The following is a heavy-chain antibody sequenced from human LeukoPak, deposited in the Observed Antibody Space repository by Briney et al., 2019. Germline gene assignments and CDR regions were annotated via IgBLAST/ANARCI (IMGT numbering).Heavy chain of an antibody. J-gene: IGHJ5*02. Sequence: PGGSLRLSCAASGFTFSSYAMSWVRQAPGKGLEWVSAISDSGGSTYYADSVKGRFTISRDNSKNTLYLQMNSLRAEDTAVYYCAKDRHIVVVTATSNWFDPWGQGTLVTVSS. CDR2: ISDSGGST. CDR3: AKDRHIVVVTATSNWFDP. CDR1: GFTFSSYA. D-gene: IGHD2-21*02. V-gene: IGHV3-23*01.